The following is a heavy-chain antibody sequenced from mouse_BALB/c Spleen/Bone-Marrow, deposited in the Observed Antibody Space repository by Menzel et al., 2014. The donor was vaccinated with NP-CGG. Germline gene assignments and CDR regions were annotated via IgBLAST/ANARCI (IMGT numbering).Heavy chain of an antibody. V-gene: IGHV4-1*02. CDR2: INPDSSTI. CDR1: GFDFSRYW. J-gene: IGHJ2*01. D-gene: IGHD1-2*01. Sequence: DVQLQESGGGLVQPGGSLKLSCAASGFDFSRYWMSWVRQAPGKGLEWIGEINPDSSTINYTPSLKDKLIISRDNAKNTLYLQMSRVRSEDTALYYCARQGYYGYSDYWGQGTTLTVSS. CDR3: ARQGYYGYSDY.